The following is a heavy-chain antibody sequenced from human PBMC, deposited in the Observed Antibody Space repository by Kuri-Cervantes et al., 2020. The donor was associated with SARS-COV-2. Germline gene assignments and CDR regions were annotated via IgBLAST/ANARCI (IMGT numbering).Heavy chain of an antibody. D-gene: IGHD3-22*01. Sequence: SETLSLTCTVSGGSISSYYWSWIRQPAGKGLEWIGRIYTSGSTNYNPSLKSRVTMSVDTSKNQFSLKLSSVTAADTAVYYCARVSEGGYYYDSSGYLLYYFDYWGQGTLVTVSS. V-gene: IGHV4-4*07. J-gene: IGHJ4*02. CDR2: IYTSGST. CDR3: ARVSEGGYYYDSSGYLLYYFDY. CDR1: GGSISSYY.